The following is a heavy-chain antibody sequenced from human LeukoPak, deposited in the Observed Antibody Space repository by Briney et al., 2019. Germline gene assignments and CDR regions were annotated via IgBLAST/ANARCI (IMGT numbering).Heavy chain of an antibody. J-gene: IGHJ3*02. CDR2: ISAYNGNT. D-gene: IGHD3-22*01. CDR1: GYTFTSYG. CDR3: ASLYYYDSSGYYSPDDAFDI. V-gene: IGHV1-18*01. Sequence: EASVKVSFKASGYTFTSYGISWVRQAPRQGLEWMGWISAYNGNTNYAQKLQGRVTMTTDTSTSTTYMELRSLRSDDTAVYYCASLYYYDSSGYYSPDDAFDIWGQGTMVTVSS.